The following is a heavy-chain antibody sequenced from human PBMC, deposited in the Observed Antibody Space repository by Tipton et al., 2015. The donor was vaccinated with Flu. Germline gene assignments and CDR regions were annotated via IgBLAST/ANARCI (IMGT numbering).Heavy chain of an antibody. CDR3: ARALNSGREYTFDI. Sequence: TLSLTCTVSGYFISSGYYWGWIRRSPGTGLQWIATIIQSGNAYYNPSLRSRVTISVDTTKNLFSLNLSSVTATDTAVYYCARALNSGREYTFDIWGRGTVVTVSS. CDR1: GYFISSGYY. V-gene: IGHV4-38-2*02. J-gene: IGHJ3*02. CDR2: IIQSGNA. D-gene: IGHD1-26*01.